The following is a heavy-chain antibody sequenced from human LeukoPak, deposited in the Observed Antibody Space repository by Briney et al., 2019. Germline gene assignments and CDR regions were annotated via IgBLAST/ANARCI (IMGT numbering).Heavy chain of an antibody. V-gene: IGHV3-23*01. CDR1: GFTFSSHT. Sequence: GGSLRLSCAASGFTFSSHTMSWVRQAPGKGLDWVSGISHSGGSKHYADSVKGRFTISRDNSKNTLYLQMNNLRAEDTAVYYCAKDRGYSYGYDYYGMDVWGQGTTVTVSS. J-gene: IGHJ6*02. CDR2: ISHSGGSK. CDR3: AKDRGYSYGYDYYGMDV. D-gene: IGHD5-18*01.